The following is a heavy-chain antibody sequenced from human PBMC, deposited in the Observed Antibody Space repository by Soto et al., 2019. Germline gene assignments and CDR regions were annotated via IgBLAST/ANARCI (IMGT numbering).Heavy chain of an antibody. J-gene: IGHJ5*02. CDR1: GYTFTSYY. D-gene: IGHD3-10*01. V-gene: IGHV1-46*01. Sequence: ASVKVSCKASGYTFTSYYMQWVRQAPGQGLEWMGIINPSGGSTSYAQKFQGRVTMTRDTSTSTVYMELSSLRSEDTAVYYCAREALYSGSGSNFDPCGQGTLVTVSS. CDR3: AREALYSGSGSNFDP. CDR2: INPSGGST.